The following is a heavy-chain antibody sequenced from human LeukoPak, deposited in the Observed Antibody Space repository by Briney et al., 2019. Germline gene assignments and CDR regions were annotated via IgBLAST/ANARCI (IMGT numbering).Heavy chain of an antibody. CDR3: ASPGQYCSTTTCYLH. CDR2: IQYGGINK. D-gene: IGHD2-2*01. Sequence: GGSLRLSCAASGFSFSTYGMHWVRQAPGKGLEWVTFIQYGGINKYYADSVKGRFTISRDNSKDTLFLQMNSLRAEDTAVYYCASPGQYCSTTTCYLHWGQGALVTVSS. V-gene: IGHV3-30*02. CDR1: GFSFSTYG. J-gene: IGHJ4*02.